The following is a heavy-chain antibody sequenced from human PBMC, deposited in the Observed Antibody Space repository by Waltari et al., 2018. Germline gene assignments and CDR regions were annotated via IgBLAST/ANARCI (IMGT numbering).Heavy chain of an antibody. CDR1: GLPFSSYW. Sequence: EVQLVESGGGLVQPGGSLRLSCEASGLPFSSYWMTWVRQAPGKGLEWVAIIKQDGSEKHYVDSVKGRFTISRDNAKNSLYLQMNSLRVEDTAIYYCARGNWAPFDYWGQGTLVTVSS. D-gene: IGHD7-27*01. CDR3: ARGNWAPFDY. CDR2: IKQDGSEK. J-gene: IGHJ4*02. V-gene: IGHV3-7*01.